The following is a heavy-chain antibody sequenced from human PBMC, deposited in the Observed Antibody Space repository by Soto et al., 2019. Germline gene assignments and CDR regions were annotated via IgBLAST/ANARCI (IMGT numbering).Heavy chain of an antibody. CDR2: ISGSGGST. Sequence: EVQLLESGGGLVQPGGSLRLSCAASGFTFSSYAMSWVRQAPGKGLEWVSAISGSGGSTYYADSVKGRFTISRDNSKNPLYLQMSSRRAEDTAVYYWANPFGVVGYYGMDAWGQGTTVTVSS. V-gene: IGHV3-23*01. J-gene: IGHJ6*02. CDR3: ANPFGVVGYYGMDA. CDR1: GFTFSSYA. D-gene: IGHD3-3*01.